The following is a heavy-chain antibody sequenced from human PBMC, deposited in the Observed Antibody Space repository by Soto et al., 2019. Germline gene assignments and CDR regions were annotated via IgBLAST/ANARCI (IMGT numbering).Heavy chain of an antibody. CDR2: MNPNSGNT. CDR3: ARSYGDYTPYYYMDV. Sequence: ASVKVSCKASGYTFTSYDINWVRQATGQGLEWMGWMNPNSGNTGYAQKFQVRVTMTRNTSISTAYMELSSLRSEDTAVYYCARSYGDYTPYYYMDVWGKATTVTVSS. D-gene: IGHD4-17*01. V-gene: IGHV1-8*01. J-gene: IGHJ6*03. CDR1: GYTFTSYD.